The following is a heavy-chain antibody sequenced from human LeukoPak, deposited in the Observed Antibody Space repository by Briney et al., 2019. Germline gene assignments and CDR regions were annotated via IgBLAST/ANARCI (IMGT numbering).Heavy chain of an antibody. CDR1: GYTFTSYY. V-gene: IGHV1-69*13. CDR3: ARDEITMVRGVIPTTRTNWFDP. Sequence: EASVKVSCKASGYTFTSYYMHWVRQAPGQGLEWMGGIIPIFGTANYAQKFQGRVTITADESTSTAYMELSSLRSEDTAVYYCARDEITMVRGVIPTTRTNWFDPWGQGTLVTVSS. CDR2: IIPIFGTA. D-gene: IGHD3-10*01. J-gene: IGHJ5*02.